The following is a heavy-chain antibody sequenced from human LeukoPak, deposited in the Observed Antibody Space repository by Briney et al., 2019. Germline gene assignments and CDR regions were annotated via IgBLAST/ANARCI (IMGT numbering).Heavy chain of an antibody. CDR2: NSSRSNHI. CDR3: AGPYCSNGVCHRWYFDL. J-gene: IGHJ2*01. Sequence: GGSLRLSCAASGFTFSSFGMSWVRQAPGKGLEWVSFNSSRSNHIYYADSVQGRFTISRDSAKNSLFLQMDSLRAEDTAVYFCAGPYCSNGVCHRWYFDLWGRGTLVTVSS. D-gene: IGHD2-8*01. CDR1: GFTFSSFG. V-gene: IGHV3-21*01.